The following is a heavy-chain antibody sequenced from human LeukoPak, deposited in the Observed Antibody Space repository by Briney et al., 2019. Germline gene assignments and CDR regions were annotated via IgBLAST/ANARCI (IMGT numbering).Heavy chain of an antibody. D-gene: IGHD3-22*01. V-gene: IGHV3-15*01. CDR1: GFTFSNAW. CDR2: IKSKTDGGTT. Sequence: GGSLRLSCAASGFTFSNAWMSWVRQAPGKGLEWVGRIKSKTDGGTTDYAAPVKGRFTISRDDSKNTLYLQMNSLKTEDTAVYYCTTVYYYDSSGYYYDKYFDYWGQGTLVTASS. J-gene: IGHJ4*02. CDR3: TTVYYYDSSGYYYDKYFDY.